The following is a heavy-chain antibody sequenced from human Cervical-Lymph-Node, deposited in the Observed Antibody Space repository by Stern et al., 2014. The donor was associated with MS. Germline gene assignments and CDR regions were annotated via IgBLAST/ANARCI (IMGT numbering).Heavy chain of an antibody. CDR1: GFTFTSSA. CDR2: IVGGSGKT. CDR3: AAEPMYYSDSVGAFDI. J-gene: IGHJ3*02. D-gene: IGHD3-22*01. Sequence: QLVQSGPEVKKPGTSVKVSCKASGFTFTSSAVQWVRQARGQRLEWIGWIVGGSGKTNYAQKFQERVTITRDMSTSTAYMELSSLRSEDTAVYYCAAEPMYYSDSVGAFDIWGQGTMVTVSS. V-gene: IGHV1-58*01.